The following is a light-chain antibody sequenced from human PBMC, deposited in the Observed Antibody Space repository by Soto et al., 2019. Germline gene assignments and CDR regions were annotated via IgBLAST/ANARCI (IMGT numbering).Light chain of an antibody. CDR3: LQATQFPWT. Sequence: QIPPPPPATLGQPASISSGTSQARVWGRGNTYLSWLQQRPAQPPRLLIHKIPNRVSGVPDRFSGSGAGTEFTLKISRVDAEDVGVYYCLQATQFPWTFGPGTRVESK. CDR2: KIP. CDR1: QARVWGRGNTY. J-gene: IGKJ1*01. V-gene: IGKV2-24*01.